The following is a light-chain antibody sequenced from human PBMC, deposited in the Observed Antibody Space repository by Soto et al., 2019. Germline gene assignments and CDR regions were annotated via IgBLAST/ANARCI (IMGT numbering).Light chain of an antibody. CDR2: ATS. V-gene: IGKV3-20*01. J-gene: IGKJ2*01. CDR1: QSIASSY. Sequence: EIVLTQSPGTLSLSPGERATLSCRASQSIASSYLAWYQHKPGQAPRLLIYATSSRATGIPDRFIGSGSGTDCTLTISRLEPEDFAMYYCQQYGRSPYTFGQGTKLEIK. CDR3: QQYGRSPYT.